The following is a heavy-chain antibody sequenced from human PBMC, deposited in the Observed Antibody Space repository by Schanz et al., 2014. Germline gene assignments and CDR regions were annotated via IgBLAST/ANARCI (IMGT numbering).Heavy chain of an antibody. CDR2: INGYNGHT. J-gene: IGHJ3*02. D-gene: IGHD2-2*01. CDR1: GYTFTSHG. V-gene: IGHV1-18*01. Sequence: QVQLVQSGAEVKKPGASVKVSCKASGYTFTSHGISWVRQAPGQGLEWMGWINGYNGHTLYAQQFQGRVTFTADKSTSTAYMELSSLRYEDTALYYCARGTMPGTFDIWGQGTMXTVSS. CDR3: ARGTMPGTFDI.